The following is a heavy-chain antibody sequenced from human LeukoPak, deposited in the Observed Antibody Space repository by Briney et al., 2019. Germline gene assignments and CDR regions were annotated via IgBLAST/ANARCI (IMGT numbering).Heavy chain of an antibody. CDR2: IKQDGSEK. Sequence: PGGSLRLSCAASGFTFSSYWMSWVREAPGEGLECVANIKQDGSEKYYVDSVKGRFTISRDNAKNSLYLQMNSLRAEDTAVYYCARDRRTWQLVLFDYWGQGTLVTVSS. J-gene: IGHJ4*02. D-gene: IGHD6-6*01. CDR3: ARDRRTWQLVLFDY. CDR1: GFTFSSYW. V-gene: IGHV3-7*01.